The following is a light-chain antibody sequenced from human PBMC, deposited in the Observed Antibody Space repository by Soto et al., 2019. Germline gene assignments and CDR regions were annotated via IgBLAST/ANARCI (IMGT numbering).Light chain of an antibody. CDR3: SSYTSSDTLV. Sequence: QSALTQPASVSGSPGQSITVSCTGTSSDLGGYNYVSWYQHHPGKAPKLMIYEVSNRPSGVSNRFSGSKSGNTASLTFSGLQAEDEADYYCSSYTSSDTLVFGTGTKVTVL. CDR2: EVS. CDR1: SSDLGGYNY. V-gene: IGLV2-14*01. J-gene: IGLJ1*01.